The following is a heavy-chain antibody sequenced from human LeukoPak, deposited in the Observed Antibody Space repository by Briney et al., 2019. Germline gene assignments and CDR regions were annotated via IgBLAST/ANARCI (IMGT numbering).Heavy chain of an antibody. CDR3: AKTSREFRDSSGGYDY. CDR2: FSYDGSDK. J-gene: IGHJ4*02. CDR1: GFTFSNYD. Sequence: GGSLRLSCEASGFTFSNYDMHWVRQAPGRGLEWVAIFSYDGSDKYYADSVKGRFTISRDNSKSTLYLQMNSLRSEETAVYYCAKTSREFRDSSGGYDYWGQGILVTVSS. D-gene: IGHD3-22*01. V-gene: IGHV3-30*18.